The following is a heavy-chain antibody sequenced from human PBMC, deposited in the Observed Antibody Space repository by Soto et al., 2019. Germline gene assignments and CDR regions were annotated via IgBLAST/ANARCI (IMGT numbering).Heavy chain of an antibody. CDR2: INSDGSST. CDR3: ARDRWGGGRDMDV. V-gene: IGHV3-74*01. J-gene: IGHJ6*04. CDR1: GFTFSTYW. D-gene: IGHD3-10*01. Sequence: EVQLVESGGGLVQPGGSLRLSCAASGFTFSTYWIHWVRQAPGKGLVWVSRINSDGSSTNYADSVKGRFTISRDNAKNTLFLQMNSLRSVDTDVYHCARDRWGGGRDMDVWGKGSTVTLSS.